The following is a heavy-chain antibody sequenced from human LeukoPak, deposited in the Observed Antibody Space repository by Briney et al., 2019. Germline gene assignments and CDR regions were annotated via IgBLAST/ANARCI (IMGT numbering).Heavy chain of an antibody. V-gene: IGHV3-66*01. CDR1: GFTIGSSY. J-gene: IGHJ5*02. CDR2: IYTGGAT. Sequence: PGGSLRLSCAASGFTIGSSYMNWVRQAPGKGLEWVSVIYTGGATYYADSVNGRFTISRDNSKSTLYLQMSSLRVEDTAVYFCAREPYHYDSSGYYDHWGQGTLVTVSS. CDR3: AREPYHYDSSGYYDH. D-gene: IGHD3-22*01.